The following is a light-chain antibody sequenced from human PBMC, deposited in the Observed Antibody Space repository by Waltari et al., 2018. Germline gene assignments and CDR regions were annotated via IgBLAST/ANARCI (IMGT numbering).Light chain of an antibody. J-gene: IGKJ1*01. V-gene: IGKV3-20*01. CDR1: QSVGRS. CDR2: DTF. Sequence: EVVLTQSPGTLSLSPGERATLSCRASQSVGRSSVWYQQKPGQAPRLLIYDTFRRAAGIPDRFSGSGSETDFSLTISRLEPEDSAVYYCQKYERLPATFGQGTKVEIQ. CDR3: QKYERLPAT.